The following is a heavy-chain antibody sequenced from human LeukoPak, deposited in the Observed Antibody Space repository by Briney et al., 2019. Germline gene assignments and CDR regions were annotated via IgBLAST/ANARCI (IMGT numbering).Heavy chain of an antibody. CDR3: ASPLNKQWFLGTRPEEFDY. J-gene: IGHJ4*02. V-gene: IGHV3-30-3*01. CDR1: GFTFSSYA. D-gene: IGHD3/OR15-3a*01. CDR2: ISYDGSNK. Sequence: PGRSLRLSCAASGFTFSSYAMHWVRQAPGKGLEWVAVISYDGSNKYYADSVKGRFTISRDNSKNTLYLQMNSLRAEDTAVYYCASPLNKQWFLGTRPEEFDYWGQGTLVTVSS.